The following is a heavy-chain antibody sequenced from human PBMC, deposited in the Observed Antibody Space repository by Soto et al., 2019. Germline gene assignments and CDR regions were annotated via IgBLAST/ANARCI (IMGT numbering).Heavy chain of an antibody. V-gene: IGHV2-5*02. Sequence: QINLIESGPTLVKPTQTLTLTCTFSGFSLSTSGAAVGWVRQPPGRALEWLALIYWDGDKRYNASLGNRLTITKEPSMNQVVLTLTNVDPADMATYYCAHRATMTIFGLIIDNGIWFDPWGQGTRVIVSS. D-gene: IGHD3-3*01. CDR2: IYWDGDK. CDR1: GFSLSTSGAA. CDR3: AHRATMTIFGLIIDNGIWFDP. J-gene: IGHJ5*02.